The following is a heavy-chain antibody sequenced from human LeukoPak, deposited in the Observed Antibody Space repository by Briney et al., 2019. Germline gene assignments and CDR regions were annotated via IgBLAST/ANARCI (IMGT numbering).Heavy chain of an antibody. V-gene: IGHV3-23*01. CDR1: GFTFSIYS. Sequence: GGSLRLSCAASGFTFSIYSMNWVRQAPGKGLEWVSVISGDSGTTVYRDSVEGRFTISRDNSKNTLFLHMNSLRAEDTAVYYCAKKAQVTAGAAYIDYWGQGTLVTVSS. J-gene: IGHJ4*02. D-gene: IGHD2-21*02. CDR2: ISGDSGTT. CDR3: AKKAQVTAGAAYIDY.